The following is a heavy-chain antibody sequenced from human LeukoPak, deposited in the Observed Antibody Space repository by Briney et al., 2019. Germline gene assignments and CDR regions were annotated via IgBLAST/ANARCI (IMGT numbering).Heavy chain of an antibody. V-gene: IGHV4-34*01. CDR3: ARSRGYSSSWSRVNFDY. J-gene: IGHJ4*02. CDR1: GGSISTYY. D-gene: IGHD6-13*01. CDR2: INHSGST. Sequence: SETLSLTCTVSGGSISTYYWSWIRQPPGKGLEWIGEINHSGSTNYNPSLKSRVTISVDTSKNQFSLKLSSVTAADTAVYYCARSRGYSSSWSRVNFDYWGQGTLVTVSS.